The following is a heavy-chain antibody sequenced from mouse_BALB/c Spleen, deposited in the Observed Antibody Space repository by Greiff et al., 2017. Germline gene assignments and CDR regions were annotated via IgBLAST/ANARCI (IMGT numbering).Heavy chain of an antibody. V-gene: IGHV1S81*02. D-gene: IGHD2-3*01. CDR2: INPSNGRT. J-gene: IGHJ2*01. Sequence: VQLQQPGAELVKPGASVKLSCKASGYTFTSYWMHWVKQRPGQGLEWIGEINPSNGRTNYNEKFKSKATLTVDKSSSTAYMQLSSLTSEDSAVYYCARRSCYEGFWGQGTTLTVSS. CDR3: ARRSCYEGF. CDR1: GYTFTSYW.